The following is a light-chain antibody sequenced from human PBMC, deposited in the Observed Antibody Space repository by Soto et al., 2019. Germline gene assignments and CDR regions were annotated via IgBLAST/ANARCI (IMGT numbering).Light chain of an antibody. CDR3: HQYGRSPYN. Sequence: EIVLTQSPGTLSLSPEERATLSCSASQSVSSSYLAWYQQKRGQAPRLLIYGASSRATGITDRFSGSASGTDFTLTINRLELEDFPVYYCHQYGRSPYNFGQGTKLEI. V-gene: IGKV3-20*01. CDR1: QSVSSSY. CDR2: GAS. J-gene: IGKJ2*01.